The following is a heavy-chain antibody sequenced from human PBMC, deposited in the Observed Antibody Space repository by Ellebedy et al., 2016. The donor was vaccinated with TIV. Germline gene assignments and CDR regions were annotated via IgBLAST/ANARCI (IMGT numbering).Heavy chain of an antibody. Sequence: GESLKISCAASGFTVSSNYMSWVRQAPGKGLEWVSVISSGGSTYYADSVKGRFTSSRDKSKNTLYLQMNSLRAEDTAVYYCARKPSGTLATYYYDLDVWGQGTTVIVSS. D-gene: IGHD3-10*01. CDR2: ISSGGST. CDR3: ARKPSGTLATYYYDLDV. CDR1: GFTVSSNY. V-gene: IGHV3-53*01. J-gene: IGHJ6*02.